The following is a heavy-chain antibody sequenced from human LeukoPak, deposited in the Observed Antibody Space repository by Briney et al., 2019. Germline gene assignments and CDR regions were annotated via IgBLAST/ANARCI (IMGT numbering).Heavy chain of an antibody. CDR3: AKASHSSTSLTDY. D-gene: IGHD6-13*01. Sequence: PGGSLRLSCAASGFTFSSYGMSWVRQAPGKGLEWVSAISGSGGSTYYADSVKGRFTISRDNSKNTLYLQMNSLRAEDTAVYYCAKASHSSTSLTDYWGQGTLVTVSS. V-gene: IGHV3-23*01. J-gene: IGHJ4*02. CDR1: GFTFSSYG. CDR2: ISGSGGST.